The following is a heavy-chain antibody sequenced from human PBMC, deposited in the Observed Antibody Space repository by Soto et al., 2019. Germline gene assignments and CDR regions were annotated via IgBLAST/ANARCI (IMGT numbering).Heavy chain of an antibody. CDR3: AREYRYWTNGGNFDY. Sequence: GASVKVSCKASGGTFSSYAISWVRQAPGQGLEWMGGIIPIFGTANYAQKFQGRVTITAGESTSTAYMELSSLRSEDTAVYYCAREYRYWTNGGNFDYWGQGTLVTVSS. D-gene: IGHD2-8*01. CDR1: GGTFSSYA. V-gene: IGHV1-69*01. CDR2: IIPIFGTA. J-gene: IGHJ4*02.